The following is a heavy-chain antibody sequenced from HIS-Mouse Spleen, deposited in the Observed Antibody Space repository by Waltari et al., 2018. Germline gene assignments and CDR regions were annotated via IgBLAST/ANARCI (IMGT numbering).Heavy chain of an antibody. CDR2: ISYDGSNK. J-gene: IGHJ4*02. D-gene: IGHD1-20*01. CDR1: GFTFSSYA. CDR3: ARDHRNNWAIRD. V-gene: IGHV3-30-3*01. Sequence: QVQLVESGGGVVQPGRSLRLPCAASGFTFSSYAMHWVSQVPGKGLEWVAVISYDGSNKYYADSVKGRFTISRDNSKNTLYLQMNSLRAEDTAVYYCARDHRNNWAIRDWGQGTLVTVSS.